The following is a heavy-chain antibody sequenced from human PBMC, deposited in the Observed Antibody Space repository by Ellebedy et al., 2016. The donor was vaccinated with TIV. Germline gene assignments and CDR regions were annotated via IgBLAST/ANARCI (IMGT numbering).Heavy chain of an antibody. CDR1: GGSFTGYH. J-gene: IGHJ4*01. V-gene: IGHV4-34*01. CDR2: INQSGSA. D-gene: IGHD6-19*01. CDR3: AEGRSGWYYFDY. Sequence: MPSETLSLTCGVYGGSFTGYHYSWIRQPPGKGLEWIGEINQSGSATYNPSLKGRLTISADMSKNQFSLRLTSVTAADTAVYYCAEGRSGWYYFDYWGHGTLVTVSS.